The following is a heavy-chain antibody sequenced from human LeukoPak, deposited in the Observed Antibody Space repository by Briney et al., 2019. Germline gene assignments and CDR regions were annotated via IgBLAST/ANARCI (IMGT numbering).Heavy chain of an antibody. CDR1: GFTVRSNY. CDR2: IYSGGST. J-gene: IGHJ6*02. D-gene: IGHD4-17*01. CDR3: GVTTSTYYYYGMDV. V-gene: IGHV3-53*01. Sequence: PGGSLRLSCAASGFTVRSNYMSWVRQAPGKGLEWVSVIYSGGSTYYADSVKGRFTISRDNSKNTLYLQMNSLRAEDTAVYYCGVTTSTYYYYGMDVWGQGTTVTVSS.